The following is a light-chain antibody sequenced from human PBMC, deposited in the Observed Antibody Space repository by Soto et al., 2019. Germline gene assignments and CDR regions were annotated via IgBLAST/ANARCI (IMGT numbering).Light chain of an antibody. CDR1: SSDIANNY. Sequence: LTQPASVSGSPGQSITISCTGTSSDIANNYVQWYQQRPGSAPTTVIYDDDQRPSEVPDRFSGFIDGSSNSASLTISRLKTDDEADYYCQSYDAKNRNWVFGGGTKLTVL. J-gene: IGLJ3*02. CDR3: QSYDAKNRNWV. CDR2: DDD. V-gene: IGLV6-57*02.